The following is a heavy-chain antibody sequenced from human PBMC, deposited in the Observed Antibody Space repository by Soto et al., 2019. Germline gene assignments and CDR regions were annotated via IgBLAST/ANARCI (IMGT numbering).Heavy chain of an antibody. J-gene: IGHJ4*02. Sequence: PSETLSLTCTVSGGSISSYYWSWIRQPPGKGLEWIGYIYYSGSTNYNPSLKSRVTISVDTSKNQFSLKLSSVTAADTAVYYCAGRESRYYYDSSAYFDYWGQGTLVTVSS. V-gene: IGHV4-59*01. CDR3: AGRESRYYYDSSAYFDY. CDR1: GGSISSYY. CDR2: IYYSGST. D-gene: IGHD3-22*01.